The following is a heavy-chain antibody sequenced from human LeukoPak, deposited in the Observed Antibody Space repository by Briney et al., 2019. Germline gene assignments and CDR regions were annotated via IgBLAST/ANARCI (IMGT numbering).Heavy chain of an antibody. Sequence: GGSLRLSCAASGFTVSSNYMSWVRQAPGKGLEWVSVIYSGGSTYYADSVKGRFTISRDNSKNTLYLQMNSLRAEDTAEYYCARVGFVSGTNDAFDIWGLGTMVTVSS. D-gene: IGHD3-16*01. CDR2: IYSGGST. CDR1: GFTVSSNY. V-gene: IGHV3-66*01. CDR3: ARVGFVSGTNDAFDI. J-gene: IGHJ3*02.